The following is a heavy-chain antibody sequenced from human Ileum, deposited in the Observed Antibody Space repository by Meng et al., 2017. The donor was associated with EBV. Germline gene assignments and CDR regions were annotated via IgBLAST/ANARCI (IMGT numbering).Heavy chain of an antibody. Sequence: LLLHDSGPGRLKPLESVCITGAVSGGSISRSEWCSWVRQPPGKGLEWIGETSHSGSTNYSRSLTSRVTISLEKSKNQLSLKLNSVTAADTAVYYCASSDYYRSDYWGQGTLVTVSS. CDR1: GGSISRSEW. J-gene: IGHJ4*02. CDR2: TSHSGST. CDR3: ASSDYYRSDY. V-gene: IGHV4-4*02. D-gene: IGHD3-22*01.